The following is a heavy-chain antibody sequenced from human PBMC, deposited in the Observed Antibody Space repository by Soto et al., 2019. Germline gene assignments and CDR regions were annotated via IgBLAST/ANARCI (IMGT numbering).Heavy chain of an antibody. V-gene: IGHV5-10-1*01. D-gene: IGHD3-22*01. CDR2: IDPSHSYT. Sequence: GSLKISRNGSGYSLRSYWICWVRQMPGKGAGWMGRIDPSHSYTNYSPSFQGHVTISAAKSISTAYLQWSSLKASDTAMYYCARQTYYYDSSANSQYYFDSWGQGTLVTVSS. CDR3: ARQTYYYDSSANSQYYFDS. J-gene: IGHJ4*02. CDR1: GYSLRSYW.